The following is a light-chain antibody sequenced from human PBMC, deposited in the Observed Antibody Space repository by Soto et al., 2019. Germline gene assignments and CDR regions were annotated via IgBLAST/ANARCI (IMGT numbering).Light chain of an antibody. Sequence: MNKSAAAVSVSEGDRVTITCRASQGIRNDLGWYQQKPGKAPKLLIYAASSLQSGVPSRFIGSGSGTDFTLTISSLQPEDFAPYYCLQDYNYPLPFGGGTKVAIK. CDR3: LQDYNYPLP. J-gene: IGKJ4*01. CDR2: AAS. V-gene: IGKV1-6*01. CDR1: QGIRND.